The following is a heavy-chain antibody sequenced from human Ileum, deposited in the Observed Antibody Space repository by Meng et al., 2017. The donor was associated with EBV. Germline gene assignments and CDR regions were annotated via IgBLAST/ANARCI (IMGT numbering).Heavy chain of an antibody. CDR1: GGCISSGGHS. Sequence: QVQLQGCGSGGVKRARSLSLTCAGSGGCISSGGHSWSWIRQPPGKGLEWIGDIHHSGGTYYNPSLKSRVTISVDRSRNQFSLKLSSVTAADTAVYYCARAHPVVYFFDYWGQGTLVTVSS. D-gene: IGHD4-23*01. CDR2: IHHSGGT. J-gene: IGHJ4*02. CDR3: ARAHPVVYFFDY. V-gene: IGHV4-30-2*01.